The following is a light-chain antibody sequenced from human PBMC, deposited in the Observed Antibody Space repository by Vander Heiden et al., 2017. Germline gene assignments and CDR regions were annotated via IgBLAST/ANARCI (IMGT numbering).Light chain of an antibody. Sequence: IAFTQSPATLSLSPGERATLSCRASQSVSSYLAWYQQKPGQAPRLLIYDAANRATGVPARFSGSGSGTDFTLTISSLEPEDFAVYYCQQRSNWPSTTFGQGTRLEIK. J-gene: IGKJ5*01. CDR1: QSVSSY. CDR3: QQRSNWPSTT. CDR2: DAA. V-gene: IGKV3-11*01.